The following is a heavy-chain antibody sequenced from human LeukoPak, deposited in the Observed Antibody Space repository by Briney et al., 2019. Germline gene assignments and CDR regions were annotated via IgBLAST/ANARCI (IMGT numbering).Heavy chain of an antibody. Sequence: GGSLRLSCAASGFTLSTYAMSWVRQAPGRGLEWVSLISRSGINTLYSDSVNTHYADSVNGRFTISRDNSKNTLYLQMNSLRAEDTAVYYCAKRASQRYSGSLGALVDYWGQGTLVTVSS. CDR3: AKRASQRYSGSLGALVDY. D-gene: IGHD1-26*01. CDR1: GFTLSTYA. J-gene: IGHJ4*02. CDR2: ISRSGINT. V-gene: IGHV3-23*01.